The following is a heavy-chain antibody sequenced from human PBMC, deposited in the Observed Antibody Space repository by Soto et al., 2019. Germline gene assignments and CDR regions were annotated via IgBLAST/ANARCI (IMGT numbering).Heavy chain of an antibody. Sequence: ASVKVSCKASGGTFSSYAISWVRQAPGQGLEWMGGIIPIFGTANYAQKFQGRVTITADESTSTAYMELSSLRSEDTAVYYCASLVWVRTGTTPWSDYYYGMDVWGQGTTVTVSS. CDR2: IIPIFGTA. D-gene: IGHD1-7*01. J-gene: IGHJ6*02. CDR3: ASLVWVRTGTTPWSDYYYGMDV. CDR1: GGTFSSYA. V-gene: IGHV1-69*13.